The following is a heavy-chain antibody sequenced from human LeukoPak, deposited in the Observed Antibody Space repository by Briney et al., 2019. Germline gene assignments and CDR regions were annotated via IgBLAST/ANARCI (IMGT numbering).Heavy chain of an antibody. J-gene: IGHJ4*02. Sequence: GGSLRLSCAASGFTFSSSAMSWVRQAPGKGLERVSAISNNGGYAYYADSVQGRFTISRDNSKSTLCLQMNSLRAEDTAVYYCAKQLGYCSDGSCYFPYWGQGTLVTVSS. CDR3: AKQLGYCSDGSCYFPY. CDR1: GFTFSSSA. CDR2: ISNNGGYA. V-gene: IGHV3-23*01. D-gene: IGHD2-15*01.